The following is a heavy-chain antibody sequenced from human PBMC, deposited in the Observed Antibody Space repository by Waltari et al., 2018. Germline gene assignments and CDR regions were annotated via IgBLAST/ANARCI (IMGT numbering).Heavy chain of an antibody. CDR1: GGTFKNYA. J-gene: IGHJ4*02. V-gene: IGHV1-69*13. CDR3: ATLNSADRDY. CDR2: IIPIYGQA. Sequence: QVHLVQSGTDLKKPGSSVRVSCRASGGTFKNYAVTWVRQPRGQGLEWMGSIIPIYGQANYAQNCQGRLTIAADDSTDTVYMDLSGLRSEDTATYYCATLNSADRDYWGQGTLVTVSP.